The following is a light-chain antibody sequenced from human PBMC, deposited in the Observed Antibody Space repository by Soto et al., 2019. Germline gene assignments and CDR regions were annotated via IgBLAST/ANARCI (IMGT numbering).Light chain of an antibody. Sequence: DIVMTQSPLSLPVTPGEPASISCRSSQSLLNSKGYNFLDWYLQKPGQSPQLLIYLGSNRASGVPDRFSGSASGTDFTLTISRVEAEDVGVYYCMQALQTPLTIGQGTKLEIK. CDR2: LGS. V-gene: IGKV2-28*01. CDR3: MQALQTPLT. CDR1: QSLLNSKGYNF. J-gene: IGKJ2*01.